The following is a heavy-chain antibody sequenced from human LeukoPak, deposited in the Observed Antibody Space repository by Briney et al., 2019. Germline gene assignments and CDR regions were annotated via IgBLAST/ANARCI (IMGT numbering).Heavy chain of an antibody. CDR2: IYYSRTT. D-gene: IGHD6-13*01. V-gene: IGHV4-59*01. Sequence: SETLSLTCTVSGGSISSDYWNWIRQPPGKGLEWIGYIYYSRTTNYNPSLKSRVTISVDTSKNQFSLNLSSVTAAGTAVYYCARVRGAAYFDYWGQGTLVTVSS. J-gene: IGHJ4*02. CDR3: ARVRGAAYFDY. CDR1: GGSISSDY.